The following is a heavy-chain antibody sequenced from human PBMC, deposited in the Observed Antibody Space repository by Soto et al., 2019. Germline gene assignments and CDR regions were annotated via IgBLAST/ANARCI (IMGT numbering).Heavy chain of an antibody. CDR2: IYYSGRT. D-gene: IGHD4-17*01. J-gene: IGHJ5*02. V-gene: IGHV4-31*03. CDR1: GGSISSGGYY. CDR3: ARDVLGVSYRDFLSEGSKFPRNNWFDP. Sequence: QVQLQESGPGLVKPSQTLSLTCTVSGGSISSGGYYWSWIRQHPGKGLEWIGYIYYSGRTYYNQSLQSRGTISVDTSKNQSPRKLRSVTAADTALYYCARDVLGVSYRDFLSEGSKFPRNNWFDPWGQGTLVTVSS.